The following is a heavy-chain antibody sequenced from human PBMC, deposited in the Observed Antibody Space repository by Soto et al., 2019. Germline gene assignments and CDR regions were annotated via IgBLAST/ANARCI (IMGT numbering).Heavy chain of an antibody. CDR1: GETVSSSA. CDR3: ARDLKGPWDIFDF. D-gene: IGHD2-15*01. V-gene: IGHV1-18*01. J-gene: IGHJ3*01. CDR2: ISAYNGDT. Sequence: ISCEASGETVSSSAISGVRKSPGQGLEWMGWISAYNGDTNYAQKFQGRVTMTTHTSTNTAYMELRSLRSDDTAVYYCARDLKGPWDIFDFWGQGTMVTVSS.